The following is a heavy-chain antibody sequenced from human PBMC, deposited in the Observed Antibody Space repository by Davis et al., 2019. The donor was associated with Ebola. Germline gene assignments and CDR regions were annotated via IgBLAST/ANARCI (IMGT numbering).Heavy chain of an antibody. CDR2: ISNNGIT. D-gene: IGHD1/OR15-1a*01. V-gene: IGHV4-4*02. Sequence: SETLSLTCAVSAASLSSNTSWSLVRQSPGKGLEWLGEISNNGITKYHPSLTSRVTITMDKSKNPFSLRLTSVTVADAAVYYCAGQWGPLRVWNIWGQGTTVTVSS. J-gene: IGHJ6*02. CDR3: AGQWGPLRVWNI. CDR1: AASLSSNTS.